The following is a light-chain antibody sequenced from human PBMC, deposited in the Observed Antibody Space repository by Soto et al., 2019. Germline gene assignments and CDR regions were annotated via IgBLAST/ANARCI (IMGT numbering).Light chain of an antibody. CDR1: SSDVGRYNY. Sequence: QSALTQPRSVSGSSGQSVTISCTGTSSDVGRYNYVSWYQQHPGKAPKLMIYDVSKRPSGVPDRFSGSKSGNTASLTISGLQADDEADYYCCSYAGSYTYVFGTGTKVTVL. J-gene: IGLJ1*01. CDR3: CSYAGSYTYV. CDR2: DVS. V-gene: IGLV2-11*01.